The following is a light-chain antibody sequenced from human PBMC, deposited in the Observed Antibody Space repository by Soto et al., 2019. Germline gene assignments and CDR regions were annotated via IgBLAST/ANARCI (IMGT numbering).Light chain of an antibody. CDR3: CSYAGSYTFMV. CDR1: SSDVGGYNY. CDR2: DVS. Sequence: QPVLTQPRSVSGSPGQSVTISCTGTSSDVGGYNYVSWYQQHPGKAPKLMIYDVSKRPSGVPDRFSGSKSGNTASLTISGLQAEDEADYYCCSYAGSYTFMVFGTGTKVTVL. V-gene: IGLV2-11*01. J-gene: IGLJ1*01.